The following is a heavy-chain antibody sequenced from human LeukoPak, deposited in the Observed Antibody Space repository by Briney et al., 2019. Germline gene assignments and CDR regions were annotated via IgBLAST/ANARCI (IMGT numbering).Heavy chain of an antibody. CDR1: VFTFSSYD. Sequence: GRTLRLSCAASVFTFSSYDMHCAPHAPGKGRECGAVIWYEGRNKYYTESVKVRFTNSRDNSKNTLYLQMNSLRAEDTAVYYCARAGWELNPSPFDYWGQGTLVTVSS. V-gene: IGHV3-33*01. CDR2: IWYEGRNK. J-gene: IGHJ4*02. D-gene: IGHD1-26*01. CDR3: ARAGWELNPSPFDY.